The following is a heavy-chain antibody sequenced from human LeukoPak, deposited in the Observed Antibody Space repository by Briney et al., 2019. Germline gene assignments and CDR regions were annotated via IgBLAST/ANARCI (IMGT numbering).Heavy chain of an antibody. Sequence: GGSLRLSCAASGFRFSDYYMSWIRQAPGKGLEWASYISSSGTTIYYGDSVQGRFTISRDNAKNSLYLQMNSLRAEDMAVYYCARERISGAFDIWGQGTMVTVSS. CDR1: GFRFSDYY. CDR2: ISSSGTTI. CDR3: ARERISGAFDI. D-gene: IGHD2-15*01. J-gene: IGHJ3*02. V-gene: IGHV3-11*01.